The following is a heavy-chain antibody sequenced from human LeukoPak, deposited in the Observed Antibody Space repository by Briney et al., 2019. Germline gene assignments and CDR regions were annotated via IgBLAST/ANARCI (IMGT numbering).Heavy chain of an antibody. V-gene: IGHV3-21*01. J-gene: IGHJ5*02. CDR2: ISSSSSYI. D-gene: IGHD3-22*01. CDR3: ARGNYDSSGYPTDWFDP. Sequence: GGSLRLSCAASGFTFSSYSMNRVRQAPGKGLEWVSSISSSSSYIYYADSVKGRFTISRDNAKNSLYLQMNSLRAEDTAVYYCARGNYDSSGYPTDWFDPWGQGTLVTVSS. CDR1: GFTFSSYS.